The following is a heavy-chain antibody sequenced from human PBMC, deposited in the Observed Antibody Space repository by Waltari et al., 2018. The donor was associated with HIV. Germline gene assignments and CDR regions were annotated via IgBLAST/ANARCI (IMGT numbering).Heavy chain of an antibody. Sequence: HVQLQQWGAGLLKTSETLSLTCAVYGGSFRDNYWGWVRQSPEKGLEWIGEVNYDGRANYNLSLESRVTISVDTSKNQFSLKLTSLIAADSAVYYCVREPIEPTGRGYFDSWGQGTLVTVYS. CDR3: VREPIEPTGRGYFDS. CDR2: VNYDGRA. V-gene: IGHV4-34*02. J-gene: IGHJ4*02. CDR1: GGSFRDNY. D-gene: IGHD1-1*01.